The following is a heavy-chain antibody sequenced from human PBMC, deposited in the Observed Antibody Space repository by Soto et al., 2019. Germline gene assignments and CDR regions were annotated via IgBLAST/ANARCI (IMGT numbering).Heavy chain of an antibody. V-gene: IGHV1-18*01. J-gene: IGHJ4*02. D-gene: IGHD5-12*01. Sequence: QVQLVQSGAEVKKPGASVKVSCKASGYTFTSYGINWVRQAPGQGLEWMGWISANNGNTHYAQKLQGRVTMTTDTATSKAYMELRSLRSDDTAVYYCARVQSGYEFTYWGQGTLVTVSS. CDR3: ARVQSGYEFTY. CDR1: GYTFTSYG. CDR2: ISANNGNT.